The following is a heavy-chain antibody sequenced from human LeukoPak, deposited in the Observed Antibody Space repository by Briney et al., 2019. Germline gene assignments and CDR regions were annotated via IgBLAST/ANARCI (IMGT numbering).Heavy chain of an antibody. Sequence: GGSLRLSCAASGFSFSSYNMNWVRQSPGKGLEWVASIDTTSEYIFYTDSLKGRFTISRDDAKNSLYLQMNNLRAEDTAVYYCARADRDSDWYIDDCWGQGTLVTVSS. CDR2: IDTTSEYI. CDR1: GFSFSSYN. V-gene: IGHV3-21*01. CDR3: ARADRDSDWYIDDC. J-gene: IGHJ4*02. D-gene: IGHD6-19*01.